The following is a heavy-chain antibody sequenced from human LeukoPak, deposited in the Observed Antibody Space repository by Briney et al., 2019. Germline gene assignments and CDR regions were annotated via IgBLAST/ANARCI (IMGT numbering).Heavy chain of an antibody. CDR2: INPNSGGT. J-gene: IGHJ4*01. CDR1: GYSFTGYY. CDR3: ARGSLGGIAGY. V-gene: IGHV1-2*02. Sequence: GASVKVSCKASGYSFTGYYMHWVRQAPGQGLEWMGWINPNSGGTNYAQKFQGRVTVTRDTSISTAYMELGRLRSEDMAVYYCARGSLGGIAGYWGHRTLVTASS. D-gene: IGHD3-16*01.